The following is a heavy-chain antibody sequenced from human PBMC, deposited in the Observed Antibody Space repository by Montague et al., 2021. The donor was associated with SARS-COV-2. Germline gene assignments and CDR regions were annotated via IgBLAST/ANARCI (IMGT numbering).Heavy chain of an antibody. Sequence: SLRLSCAASGFTFSSYAMHWVRQAPGKGLEWVAVISHDGSNKYYXDSXKGRFTISRDNSKNTLYLQMNTLRAEDTAVYYCARPFGGSYYSGFDYWGQGTLVTVSS. J-gene: IGHJ4*02. D-gene: IGHD1-26*01. CDR3: ARPFGGSYYSGFDY. V-gene: IGHV3-30*04. CDR2: ISHDGSNK. CDR1: GFTFSSYA.